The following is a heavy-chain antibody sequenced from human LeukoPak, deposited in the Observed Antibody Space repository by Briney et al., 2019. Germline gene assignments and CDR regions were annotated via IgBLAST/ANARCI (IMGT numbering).Heavy chain of an antibody. CDR3: ARGSGIWDY. CDR1: GGSFSGYY. D-gene: IGHD3-10*01. CDR2: IYYSGST. Sequence: SETLSLTCAVYGGSFSGYYWSWIRQPPGKGLEWIGYIYYSGSTNYNPSLKSRVTISVDTSKNQFSLKLSSVTAADTAVYYCARGSGIWDYWGQGTLVTVSS. V-gene: IGHV4-59*01. J-gene: IGHJ4*02.